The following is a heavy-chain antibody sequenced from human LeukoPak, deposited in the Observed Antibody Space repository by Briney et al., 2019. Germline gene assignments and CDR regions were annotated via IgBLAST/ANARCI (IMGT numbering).Heavy chain of an antibody. CDR3: ARARSGWYFDY. Sequence: SETVPLTCTISGGSLIGYYWTWIRQPAGKGLEWIGRISSSGSTNYNPSLKSRVTMSVDTSKNQVSLRLSSVTAADTAVYYCARARSGWYFDYWGQGNQVTVSS. CDR1: GGSLIGYY. V-gene: IGHV4-4*07. D-gene: IGHD6-19*01. J-gene: IGHJ4*02. CDR2: ISSSGST.